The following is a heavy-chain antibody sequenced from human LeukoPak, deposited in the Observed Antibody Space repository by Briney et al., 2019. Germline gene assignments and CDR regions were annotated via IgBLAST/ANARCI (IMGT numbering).Heavy chain of an antibody. CDR1: GYTFTSYY. D-gene: IGHD4-23*01. V-gene: IGHV1-46*01. J-gene: IGHJ4*02. Sequence: GASVTVSCKASGYTFTSYYVHWVRQAPGQGLEWMGIINPSVGGTSYAQMFQGRLTLTRDTSTSTVYMDLSSLTPEDTAVYYCVRVLHGGYFDYWGQGTLVTVSS. CDR2: INPSVGGT. CDR3: VRVLHGGYFDY.